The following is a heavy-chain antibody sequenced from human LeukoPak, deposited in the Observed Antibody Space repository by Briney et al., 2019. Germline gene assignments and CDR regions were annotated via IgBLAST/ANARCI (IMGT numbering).Heavy chain of an antibody. V-gene: IGHV3-33*05. J-gene: IGHJ4*02. Sequence: GGSLRLSCAASGFPFSSYGMHWVRQAPGKGLEWVAAISNDGNNKFYADSVKGRFTISRDNSKNTLYLQMNSLRAEDTAVYYCAKDLPPPVGATEGPDYWGQGTLVTVSS. CDR1: GFPFSSYG. CDR3: AKDLPPPVGATEGPDY. D-gene: IGHD1-26*01. CDR2: ISNDGNNK.